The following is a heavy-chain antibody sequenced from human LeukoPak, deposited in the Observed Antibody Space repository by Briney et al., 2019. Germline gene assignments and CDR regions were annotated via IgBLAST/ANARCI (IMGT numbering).Heavy chain of an antibody. D-gene: IGHD2-8*02. CDR2: ISGTYDNT. V-gene: IGHV3-23*01. Sequence: PGGSPRLSCAASGFTFSSYAMSWVRQPPGKGLEWVSGISGTYDNTWYADSVKGRFTISRDDSKNTVYLQMNSLRADDTAVYYCAKDYVNQGHCIGGVCYPFDYWGQGTLVTVSS. CDR3: AKDYVNQGHCIGGVCYPFDY. J-gene: IGHJ4*02. CDR1: GFTFSSYA.